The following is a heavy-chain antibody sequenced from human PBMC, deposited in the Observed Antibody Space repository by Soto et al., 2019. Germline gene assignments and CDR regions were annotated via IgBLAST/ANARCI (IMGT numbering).Heavy chain of an antibody. CDR1: GYTFTDYY. V-gene: IGHV1-46*01. D-gene: IGHD5-12*01. CDR2: INPSGGST. CDR3: AKAINDIVGVLFDL. J-gene: IGHJ4*01. Sequence: ASVKVSCKASGYTFTDYYIHWVRQAPGQGLEWMGMINPSGGSTDYAQKFRGRFTISRDNSKNTLYLQMDSLRAEATAVYYCAKAINDIVGVLFDLWGQGTLVTVSS.